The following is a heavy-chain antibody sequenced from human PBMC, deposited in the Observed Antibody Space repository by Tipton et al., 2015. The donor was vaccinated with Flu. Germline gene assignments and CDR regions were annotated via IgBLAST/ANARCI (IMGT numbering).Heavy chain of an antibody. CDR2: INPNSGGT. CDR3: ARPPHWGVGAAIGY. J-gene: IGHJ4*02. CDR1: GYTFTGYY. V-gene: IGHV1-2*02. D-gene: IGHD1-26*01. Sequence: QSGPEVKKPGAPVKVSCKASGYTFTGYYMHWVRQAPGQGLEWMGWINPNSGGTNYAQKFQGRVTMTRDTSISTAYMELSRLRSDDTAVYYCARPPHWGVGAAIGYWGQGTLVTVSS.